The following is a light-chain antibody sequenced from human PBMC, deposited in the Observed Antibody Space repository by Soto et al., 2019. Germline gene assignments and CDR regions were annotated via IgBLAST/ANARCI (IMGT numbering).Light chain of an antibody. CDR3: QQYDNWPPWT. CDR1: QSVKTN. V-gene: IGKV3-15*01. CDR2: EAS. J-gene: IGKJ1*01. Sequence: EVVLSQSPATLSVSPGERATLSCRASQSVKTNLAWYQQKPGQAPRLLIFEASTRDTGVPARFSGSGSGTEFTLTISSLQSEDFAVYYCQQYDNWPPWTFGQGTKVESK.